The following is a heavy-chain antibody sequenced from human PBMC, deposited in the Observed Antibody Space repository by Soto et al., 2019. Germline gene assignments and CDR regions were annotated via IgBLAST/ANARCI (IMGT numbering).Heavy chain of an antibody. CDR3: AKDYPDYDYIWGSYRTDAFDI. V-gene: IGHV3-7*05. CDR1: GFTFSSYW. Sequence: PGGSLRLSCAASGFTFSSYWMSWVRQAPGKGLEWVANIKQGGSEKYYVDSVKGRFTISRDKAKNTLYLQMNSLRAEDTAVYYCAKDYPDYDYIWGSYRTDAFDIWGQGTMVTVSS. D-gene: IGHD3-16*02. J-gene: IGHJ3*02. CDR2: IKQGGSEK.